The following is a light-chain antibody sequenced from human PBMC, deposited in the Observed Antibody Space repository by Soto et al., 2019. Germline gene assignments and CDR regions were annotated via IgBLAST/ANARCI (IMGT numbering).Light chain of an antibody. CDR2: DVS. Sequence: QSVLTQPASVSGSPGQSITISCTGTSSDVGAYNYVSWYQQHPAGKAPKLMIYDVSNRPSGVSNRFSGSKSGNTASLTISGLQAEDEADYFCSSYSTSSTLIFGGGTKVTVL. J-gene: IGLJ2*01. CDR1: SSDVGAYNY. CDR3: SSYSTSSTLI. V-gene: IGLV2-14*01.